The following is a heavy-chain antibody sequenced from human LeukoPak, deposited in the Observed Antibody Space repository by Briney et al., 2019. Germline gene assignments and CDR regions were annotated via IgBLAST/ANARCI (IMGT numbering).Heavy chain of an antibody. CDR2: ISWNSGSI. CDR3: ARPARYYYYMDV. J-gene: IGHJ6*03. CDR1: GFTFDDYA. V-gene: IGHV3-9*01. Sequence: GGSLRLSCAASGFTFDDYAMHWVRQAPGKGLEWVSGISWNSGSIGYADSVKGRFTISRDNAKNSLYLQMNSLRAEDTAVYYCARPARYYYYMDVWGKGTTVTVSS.